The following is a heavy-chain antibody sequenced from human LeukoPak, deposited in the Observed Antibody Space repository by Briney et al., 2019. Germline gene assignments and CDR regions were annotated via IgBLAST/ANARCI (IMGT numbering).Heavy chain of an antibody. Sequence: SGGSLRLSCAASGFTFTNCAMTWVRQAPGKGLEWVSCISGSGSSTYYADSAKGRFTISRDNSKNTVYLQMNSLSVEDTAVYYWAKDQSRVGASDPFASWGQGTLVTVSS. CDR1: GFTFTNCA. V-gene: IGHV3-23*01. D-gene: IGHD1-26*01. CDR2: ISGSGSST. CDR3: AKDQSRVGASDPFAS. J-gene: IGHJ5*01.